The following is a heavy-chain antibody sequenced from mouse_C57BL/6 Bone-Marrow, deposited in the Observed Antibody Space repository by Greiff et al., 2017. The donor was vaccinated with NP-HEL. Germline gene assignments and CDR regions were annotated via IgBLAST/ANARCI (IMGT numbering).Heavy chain of an antibody. J-gene: IGHJ3*01. CDR3: KRAGTISTVVAPVAY. CDR2: ISSGGDYI. Sequence: EVQGVESGEGLVKPGGSLKLSCAASGFTFSSYAMSWVRQTPEKRLEWVAYISSGGDYIYYADTVKGRFTISRDNARNTLYLQMISLRTEDTAMYYCKRAGTISTVVAPVAYWGQGTLVTVSA. V-gene: IGHV5-9-1*02. CDR1: GFTFSSYA. D-gene: IGHD1-1*01.